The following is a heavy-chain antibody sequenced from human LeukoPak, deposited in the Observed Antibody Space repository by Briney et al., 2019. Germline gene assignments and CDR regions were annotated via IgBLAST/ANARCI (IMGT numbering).Heavy chain of an antibody. Sequence: GGSVRLSCTVSGFTVSSNSMSWVRQAPGKGLEWVSFMYSDTTHYADSVSGRFTPFRHNHKSTLFLLLDSVRAEDTAIYYCARTLWGLTLLSSDYWGQGSLVTVSS. CDR2: MYSDTT. J-gene: IGHJ4*02. D-gene: IGHD3-16*01. CDR3: ARTLWGLTLLSSDY. CDR1: GFTVSSNS. V-gene: IGHV3-53*01.